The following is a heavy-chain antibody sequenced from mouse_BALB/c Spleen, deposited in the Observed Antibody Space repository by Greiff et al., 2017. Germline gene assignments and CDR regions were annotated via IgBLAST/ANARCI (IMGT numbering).Heavy chain of an antibody. J-gene: IGHJ4*01. CDR2: INSNGGST. D-gene: IGHD1-2*01. CDR1: GFTFSSYG. Sequence: EVKLVESGGGLVQPGGSLKLSCAASGFTFSSYGMSWVRQTPDKRLELVATINSNGGSTYYPDSVKGRFTISRDNAKNTLYLQMSSLKSEDTAMYYCARDMDYYGYGYAMDYWGQGTSVTVSS. CDR3: ARDMDYYGYGYAMDY. V-gene: IGHV5-6-3*01.